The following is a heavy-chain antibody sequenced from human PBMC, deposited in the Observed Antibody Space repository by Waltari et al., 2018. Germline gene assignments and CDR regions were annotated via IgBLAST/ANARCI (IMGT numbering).Heavy chain of an antibody. CDR2: IYHSGST. CDR1: GYSISSGYY. J-gene: IGHJ4*02. D-gene: IGHD2-21*01. V-gene: IGHV4-38-2*02. Sequence: QVQLQESGPGLVKPSETLSLTCAVSGYSISSGYYWGWIRQPPGKGLAWIGRIYHSGSTYYNPSLRSRVTISVDTSKNQFSLKLSSVTAADTAVYYCAREQGGVIHFDYWGQGTLVTVSS. CDR3: AREQGGVIHFDY.